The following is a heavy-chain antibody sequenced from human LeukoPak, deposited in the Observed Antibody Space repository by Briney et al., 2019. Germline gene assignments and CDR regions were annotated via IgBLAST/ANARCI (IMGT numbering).Heavy chain of an antibody. V-gene: IGHV4-59*01. CDR1: GGSISSYY. CDR2: IYYSGST. CDR3: AGSSSSRAHDY. D-gene: IGHD6-6*01. Sequence: PSETLSLTCTVSGGSISSYYWSWIRQPPGKGLEWIGYIYYSGSTNYNPSPKSRVTISVDTSKNQFSLKLSSVTAADTAVYYCAGSSSSRAHDYWGQGTLVTVSS. J-gene: IGHJ4*02.